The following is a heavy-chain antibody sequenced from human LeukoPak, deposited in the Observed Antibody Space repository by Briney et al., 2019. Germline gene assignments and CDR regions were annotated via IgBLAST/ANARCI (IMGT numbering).Heavy chain of an antibody. CDR3: ARGAVITMVRGVIFSWFDP. CDR2: IIPIFGTA. J-gene: IGHJ5*02. V-gene: IGHV1-69*06. CDR1: GGTFSSYA. D-gene: IGHD3-10*01. Sequence: ASVKVSCKASGGTFSSYAISWVRQAPGQGLEWMGRIIPIFGTANYAQKFQGRVTITADKSTSTAYMELSSLRSKDTAVYYCARGAVITMVRGVIFSWFDPWGQGTLVTVSS.